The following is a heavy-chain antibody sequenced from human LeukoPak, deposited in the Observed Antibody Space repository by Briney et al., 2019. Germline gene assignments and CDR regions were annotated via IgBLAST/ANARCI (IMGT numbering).Heavy chain of an antibody. CDR1: GFTFDDYA. D-gene: IGHD2-15*01. Sequence: GGSLRLSCAASGFTFDDYAMHWVRQAPGKGPEWVSGISWNSGSIGYADSVKGRFTISRDNAKNSLYLQMNSLRAEDTALYYCARGRGGSCYSCLVDYWGQGTLVTVSS. CDR3: ARGRGGSCYSCLVDY. J-gene: IGHJ4*02. V-gene: IGHV3-9*01. CDR2: ISWNSGSI.